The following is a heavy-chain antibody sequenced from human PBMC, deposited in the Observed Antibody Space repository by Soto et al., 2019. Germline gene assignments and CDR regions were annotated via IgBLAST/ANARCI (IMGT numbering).Heavy chain of an antibody. Sequence: SETLSLTCTVSGGSISSYYWSWIRQPPGKGLEWIGYIYYSGSTNYNPSLKSRVTISVDTSKNQFSLKLSSVTAADTAVYYCARTIGREYSGYINWFDPWGQGTLVTVSS. CDR2: IYYSGST. J-gene: IGHJ5*02. D-gene: IGHD5-12*01. CDR1: GGSISSYY. V-gene: IGHV4-59*08. CDR3: ARTIGREYSGYINWFDP.